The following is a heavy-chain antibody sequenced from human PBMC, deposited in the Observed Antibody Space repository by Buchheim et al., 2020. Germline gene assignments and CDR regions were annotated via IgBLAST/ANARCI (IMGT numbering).Heavy chain of an antibody. CDR3: AKESQPRITIFGVVIKGSIDY. J-gene: IGHJ4*02. CDR2: ISGSGGST. D-gene: IGHD3-3*01. V-gene: IGHV3-23*01. Sequence: EVQLLESGGGLVQPGGSLRLSCAASGFTFSSYAMSWVRQAPGKGLEWVSAISGSGGSTYYADSVKGRFTISRDNSKNPLDLQMNSLRAEDTAVYYCAKESQPRITIFGVVIKGSIDYWGQGTL. CDR1: GFTFSSYA.